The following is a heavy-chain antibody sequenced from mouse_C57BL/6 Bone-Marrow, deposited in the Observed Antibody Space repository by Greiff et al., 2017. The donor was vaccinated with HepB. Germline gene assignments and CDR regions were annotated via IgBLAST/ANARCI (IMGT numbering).Heavy chain of an antibody. D-gene: IGHD1-1*01. V-gene: IGHV14-4*01. CDR3: TTTVGYYYAMDY. J-gene: IGHJ4*01. CDR1: GFNIKDDY. Sequence: VQLQQSGAELVRPGASVKLSCTASGFNIKDDYMHWVKQRPEQGLEWIGWIDPENGDTEYASKFQGKATITADTSSNTAYLQLSSLTSEDTAVYDCTTTVGYYYAMDYWGQGTAVTVSS. CDR2: IDPENGDT.